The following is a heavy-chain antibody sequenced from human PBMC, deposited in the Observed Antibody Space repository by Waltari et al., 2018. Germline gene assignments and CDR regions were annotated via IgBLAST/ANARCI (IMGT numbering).Heavy chain of an antibody. Sequence: EVRLVESGGDLVQPGGSLRLSCAASVFPVSSDSMNWLRQAPGKGLECVSVIYSGGSANYTDSVKGRFIVSRDNSRNTLYLQMNGLRADDTAIYYCARGHRGSRPLWGQGTLVTVSS. CDR1: VFPVSSDS. CDR2: IYSGGSA. CDR3: ARGHRGSRPL. D-gene: IGHD3-10*01. V-gene: IGHV3-53*01. J-gene: IGHJ4*02.